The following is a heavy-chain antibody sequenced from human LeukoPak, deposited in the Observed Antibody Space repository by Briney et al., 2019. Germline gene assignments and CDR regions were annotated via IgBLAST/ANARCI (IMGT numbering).Heavy chain of an antibody. CDR2: IDPSDSET. Sequence: GESLKISCKASGYSFTSYWIGWVRQMPGKGLEWMGIIDPSDSETRYTPSFQGQVTISVDKSLTTADLQWNSLKASDTAMYYCAKQTAMGRSGDYWGQGTLVTVSS. J-gene: IGHJ4*02. CDR1: GYSFTSYW. D-gene: IGHD5-18*01. CDR3: AKQTAMGRSGDY. V-gene: IGHV5-51*01.